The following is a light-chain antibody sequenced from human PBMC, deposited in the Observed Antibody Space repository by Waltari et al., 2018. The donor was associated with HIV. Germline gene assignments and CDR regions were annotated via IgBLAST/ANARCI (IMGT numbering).Light chain of an antibody. CDR2: SAS. V-gene: IGKV3-15*01. CDR1: QSVRSN. CDR3: QQYDNWPPYT. J-gene: IGKJ2*01. Sequence: EIVMTQSPATLSVSPGARVTLSCRASQSVRSNLAWYQQKPGQAPRLLIYSASTRAAGFPARFSGSGSGTEFTLTITSLQSEDFAVYYCQQYDNWPPYTFGQGTKLEIK.